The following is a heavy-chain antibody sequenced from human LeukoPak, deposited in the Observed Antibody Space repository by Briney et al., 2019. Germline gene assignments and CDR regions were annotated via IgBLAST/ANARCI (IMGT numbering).Heavy chain of an antibody. J-gene: IGHJ4*02. V-gene: IGHV4-30-2*01. CDR3: ARHGGRSSSSLAFDY. CDR1: GGSISSGGYS. D-gene: IGHD6-6*01. Sequence: SQTLSLTCAVSGGSISSGGYSWSWIRQPPGKGLEWIGYIYHSGSTYYNPSLKSRVTISVDTSKNQFSLKLSSVTAADTAVYYCARHGGRSSSSLAFDYWGQGTLVTVSS. CDR2: IYHSGST.